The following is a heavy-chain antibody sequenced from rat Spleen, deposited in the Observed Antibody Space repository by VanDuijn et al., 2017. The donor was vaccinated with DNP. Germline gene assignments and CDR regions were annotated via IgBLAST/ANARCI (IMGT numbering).Heavy chain of an antibody. CDR2: ISSGGST. CDR3: TRGDYGYNPYAMDA. Sequence: QVQLKESGPGLVQPSQTLSLTCTVSGFSLTSYGVSWVRQPPGKGLEWIAAISSGGSTYYNSALKSRLSISRDTSKGQVFLKMSSLQTEDTAIDFGTRGDYGYNPYAMDAWGQGTPVTVSS. J-gene: IGHJ4*01. V-gene: IGHV2S12*01. CDR1: GFSLTSYG. D-gene: IGHD1-9*01.